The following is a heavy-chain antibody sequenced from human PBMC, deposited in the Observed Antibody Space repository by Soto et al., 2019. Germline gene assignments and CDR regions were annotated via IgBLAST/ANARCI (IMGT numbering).Heavy chain of an antibody. V-gene: IGHV4-59*01. Sequence: SETLSLTCSVSGSSISPYYWSWIRQPPGKGLEWIGYIYYTGSTKYNPSLKSRVTTSLGTSRNQVYLKLSSVTAADTAVYYCTRVGGYYGDYPNFDYWGPGTLVTVSS. D-gene: IGHD4-17*01. CDR2: IYYTGST. J-gene: IGHJ4*02. CDR3: TRVGGYYGDYPNFDY. CDR1: GSSISPYY.